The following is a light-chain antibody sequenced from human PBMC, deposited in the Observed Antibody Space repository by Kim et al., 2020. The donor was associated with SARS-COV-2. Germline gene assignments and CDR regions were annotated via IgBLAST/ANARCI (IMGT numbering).Light chain of an antibody. CDR3: QQLNSYTYT. J-gene: IGKJ2*01. CDR1: QGISSY. V-gene: IGKV1-9*01. CDR2: AAS. Sequence: SASVGDRFTVTCRASQGISSYLAWYQQEPGKAPKLLIYAASTLQSGVPSRFSGSGSGTEFTLTISSLQPEDFATYYCQQLNSYTYTFGQGTKLEI.